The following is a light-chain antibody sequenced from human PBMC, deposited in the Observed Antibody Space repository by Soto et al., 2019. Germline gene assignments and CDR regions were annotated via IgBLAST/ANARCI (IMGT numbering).Light chain of an antibody. CDR3: QQYGRSPYT. Sequence: EIVLTQSPGTLSLSPGERATLSCRASQSVTSNYLAWYQQKPGQAPRLLIYGASSRATGIPDRFSGSGSGTDFTLTISRLEPKDFAVYYCQQYGRSPYTFGQGTKLEIK. CDR2: GAS. CDR1: QSVTSNY. J-gene: IGKJ2*01. V-gene: IGKV3-20*01.